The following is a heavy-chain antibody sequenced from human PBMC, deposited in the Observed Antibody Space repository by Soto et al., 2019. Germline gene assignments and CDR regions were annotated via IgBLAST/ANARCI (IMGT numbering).Heavy chain of an antibody. V-gene: IGHV1-18*01. J-gene: IGHJ4*02. CDR1: GYTFTSYG. CDR2: ISAYNGNT. D-gene: IGHD6-13*01. CDR3: AGDGDRGAAAVY. Sequence: QVQLVQSGAEVKKPGASVKVSCKASGYTFTSYGISWVRQAPGQGLEWMGWISAYNGNTNHAQKLQGRGTMTTDTPTSTAYMELRSLRSDYTAVYYCAGDGDRGAAAVYWGQGTLVTVSS.